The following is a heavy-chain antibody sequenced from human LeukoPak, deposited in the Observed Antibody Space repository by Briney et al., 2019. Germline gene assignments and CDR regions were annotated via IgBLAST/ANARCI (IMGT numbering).Heavy chain of an antibody. V-gene: IGHV1-18*01. CDR3: ARERKSGSYLTYYYYYMDV. CDR1: GYTFTSYG. CDR2: ISAYNGNT. D-gene: IGHD1-26*01. Sequence: ASVKVSCKASGYTFTSYGISWVRQAPGQGLEWMGWISAYNGNTNYAQKIQGRVTMTTDTSTSTAYMELRSLRSDDTAVYYCARERKSGSYLTYYYYYMDVWGKGTTVTVSS. J-gene: IGHJ6*03.